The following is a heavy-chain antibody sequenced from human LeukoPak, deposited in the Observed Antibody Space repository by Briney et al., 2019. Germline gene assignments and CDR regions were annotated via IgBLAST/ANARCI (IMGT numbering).Heavy chain of an antibody. V-gene: IGHV4-38-2*01. CDR3: ARTSSVDTALGGVHWFDP. CDR2: IFHSGST. Sequence: PSETLSLTCAVSGDSITSGYYWAWIRPPPGKGLEWIGSIFHSGSTYLNPSLRSRVTISLNTSKNHFSLILSSMTAADTAVYYCARTSSVDTALGGVHWFDPWGQGTLVTVSS. J-gene: IGHJ5*02. D-gene: IGHD5-18*01. CDR1: GDSITSGYY.